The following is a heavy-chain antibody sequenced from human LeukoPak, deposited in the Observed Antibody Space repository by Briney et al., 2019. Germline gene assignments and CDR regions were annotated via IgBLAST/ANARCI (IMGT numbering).Heavy chain of an antibody. CDR3: ARARYSTRRQSDFDY. V-gene: IGHV1-2*02. J-gene: IGHJ4*02. Sequence: GASVKVSCKASGYTFTGYYMHWVRQAPGQGLEWMGWINPNSDDTNYAQKFQGRVTMTRDTSISTAYMELSSLRSDDTAVYYCARARYSTRRQSDFDYWGQGTLVTVSS. CDR2: INPNSDDT. D-gene: IGHD2-2*01. CDR1: GYTFTGYY.